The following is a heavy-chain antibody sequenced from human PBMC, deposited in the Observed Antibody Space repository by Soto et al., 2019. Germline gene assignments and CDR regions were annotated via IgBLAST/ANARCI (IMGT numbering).Heavy chain of an antibody. Sequence: GASVKVSCKASGYTFTSYAMHWARQAPGQRLEWMGWINAGNGNTKYSQKFQGRVTITRDTSASTAYMELSSLRSEDTAVYYCARDQYYYDSSGYYYFDYWGQGTLVTVSS. CDR1: GYTFTSYA. CDR3: ARDQYYYDSSGYYYFDY. CDR2: INAGNGNT. J-gene: IGHJ4*02. V-gene: IGHV1-3*01. D-gene: IGHD3-22*01.